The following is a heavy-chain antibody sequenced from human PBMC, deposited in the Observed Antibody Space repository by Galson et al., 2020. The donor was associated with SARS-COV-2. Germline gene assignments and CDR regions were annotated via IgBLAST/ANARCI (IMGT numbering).Heavy chain of an antibody. CDR1: GFNFNNYG. V-gene: IGHV3-30*18. D-gene: IGHD3-16*01. J-gene: IGHJ4*02. CDR2: ISYEGSKK. CDR3: AKVAQICMITLGGGYFDY. Sequence: GGSLRLSCTASGFNFNNYGMHWVRQAPGKGLEWVAFISYEGSKKYYEDSLKGRFTISSDASTNTLYLQMNSLRAEDTAVYYCAKVAQICMITLGGGYFDYWGQGTLVTVSS.